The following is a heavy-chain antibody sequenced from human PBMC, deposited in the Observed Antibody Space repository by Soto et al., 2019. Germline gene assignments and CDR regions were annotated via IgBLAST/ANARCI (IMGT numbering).Heavy chain of an antibody. CDR2: ISVYNGNT. V-gene: IGHV1-18*01. J-gene: IGHJ4*01. CDR3: ARRVSSDYVCGSPSSNFDF. Sequence: SVKVSCKASGYTFTSHGISWVRQAPGQGLEWMGWISVYNGNTNYAQKLQGRVTMTADTSTTTAYMELRSLRSDDTAVYYCARRVSSDYVCGSPSSNFDFWG. D-gene: IGHD3-16*01. CDR1: GYTFTSHG.